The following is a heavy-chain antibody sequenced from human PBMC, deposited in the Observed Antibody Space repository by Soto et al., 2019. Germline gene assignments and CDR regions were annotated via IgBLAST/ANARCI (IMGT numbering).Heavy chain of an antibody. D-gene: IGHD1-26*01. Sequence: QVQLVQSGAEVKKPGASVKVSCKASGYTFTSYGISWVRQAPGQGLEWMGWISAYNGNTNYAQKPQGRVTMTTDTSTSTAYSELRRLRYDATAVYYCASDQGGSYYYWGQGTLVTVSS. V-gene: IGHV1-18*01. J-gene: IGHJ4*02. CDR2: ISAYNGNT. CDR3: ASDQGGSYYY. CDR1: GYTFTSYG.